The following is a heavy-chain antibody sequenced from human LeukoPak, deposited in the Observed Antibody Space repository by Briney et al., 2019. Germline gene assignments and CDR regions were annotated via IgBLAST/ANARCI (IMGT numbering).Heavy chain of an antibody. CDR3: AKGGDYYVSGSYSDY. J-gene: IGHJ4*02. CDR1: RFTFSTYA. V-gene: IGHV3-23*01. Sequence: GGSLRLSCAASRFTFSTYAMSWVRQAPGKGLEWVSGISGSGGSTYYADSVKGRFTISRDNSKNTLYLQMNSLGAEDTAVYSCAKGGDYYVSGSYSDYWGQGTLVTVSS. CDR2: ISGSGGST. D-gene: IGHD3-10*01.